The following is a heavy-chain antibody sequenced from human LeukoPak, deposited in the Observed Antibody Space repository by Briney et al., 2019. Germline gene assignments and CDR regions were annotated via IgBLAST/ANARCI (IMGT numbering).Heavy chain of an antibody. CDR3: ARATWYGGNPSGAFDI. J-gene: IGHJ3*02. CDR2: INPSGGST. V-gene: IGHV1-46*01. D-gene: IGHD4/OR15-4a*01. CDR1: GYTFTNYY. Sequence: ASVKVSCKASGYTFTNYYMHWVRQAPGQGLELMGIINPSGGSTSYAQKFQGRLIMTRDTSTSTVYMELSSLRSEDTAVYYCARATWYGGNPSGAFDIWGQGTMVTVS.